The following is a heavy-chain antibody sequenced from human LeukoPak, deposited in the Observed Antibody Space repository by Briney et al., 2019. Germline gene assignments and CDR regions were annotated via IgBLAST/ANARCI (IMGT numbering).Heavy chain of an antibody. D-gene: IGHD1-1*01. Sequence: GGPLRLSCAASGFTFSDYYMSWIRQAPGKGLEWVSYMSTSDSPIYYTDSVKGRFTISRDNAKNSLYLQMNSLRASDTAMYYCARELNGAFDPWGQGTLVTVSS. CDR2: MSTSDSPI. J-gene: IGHJ5*02. CDR3: ARELNGAFDP. CDR1: GFTFSDYY. V-gene: IGHV3-11*04.